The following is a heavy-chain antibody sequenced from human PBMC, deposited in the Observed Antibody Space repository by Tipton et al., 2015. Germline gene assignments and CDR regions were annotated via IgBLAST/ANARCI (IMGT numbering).Heavy chain of an antibody. CDR3: ARHYCSGDTCYHFDY. Sequence: TLSLTCTVSGYSISSGYYWGWIRQPPGKGLEWIGSMHHSGSTYYNPSLKSRVTISVDTSKNEVSLHLKSVTAADTAVYYCARHYCSGDTCYHFDYWGQGTLVTVSS. V-gene: IGHV4-38-2*02. D-gene: IGHD2-15*01. CDR1: GYSISSGYY. J-gene: IGHJ4*02. CDR2: MHHSGST.